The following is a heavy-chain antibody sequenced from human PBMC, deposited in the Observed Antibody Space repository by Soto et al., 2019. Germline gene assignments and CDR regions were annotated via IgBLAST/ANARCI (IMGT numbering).Heavy chain of an antibody. J-gene: IGHJ5*02. Sequence: PSETLSLTCTVSGGSISSYYWSWIRQPPGKGLEWIGYIYYSGSTNYNPSLKSRVTISVDTSKNQFSLKLSSVTAADTAVYYCARSSMTTVVTPYNWFDPWGQGTLVTVSS. V-gene: IGHV4-59*01. CDR2: IYYSGST. D-gene: IGHD4-17*01. CDR1: GGSISSYY. CDR3: ARSSMTTVVTPYNWFDP.